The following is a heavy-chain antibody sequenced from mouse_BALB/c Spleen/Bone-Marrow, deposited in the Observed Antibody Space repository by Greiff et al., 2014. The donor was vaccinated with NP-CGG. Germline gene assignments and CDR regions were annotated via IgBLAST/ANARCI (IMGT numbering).Heavy chain of an antibody. J-gene: IGHJ4*01. D-gene: IGHD1-2*01. CDR2: IWADGST. V-gene: IGHV2-9*02. CDR1: GFSLTNYG. Sequence: VQLVESGPGLVAPSQSLSITCTVSGFSLTNYGVHWVRQPQGKGLEWLGVIWADGSTNYNSALMSRLSISKDNSKSQVFFKMNSLQTDDTAMYYCARITTATGAMDYWGQGTSVTVSS. CDR3: ARITTATGAMDY.